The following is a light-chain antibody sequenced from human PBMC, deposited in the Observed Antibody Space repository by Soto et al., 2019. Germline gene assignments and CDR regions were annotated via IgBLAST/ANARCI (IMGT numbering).Light chain of an antibody. Sequence: DIPKPRGPSSLFASVSNRVTITCRASQTLNNYLNWYQQKPGKAPKLLIYAASSLQSGVPSRFSGSGSGTDFTLTISSLQPEDFATYYCQQSYSTPLTFCQGANVDI. J-gene: IGKJ1*01. CDR2: AAS. CDR3: QQSYSTPLT. CDR1: QTLNNY. V-gene: IGKV1-39*01.